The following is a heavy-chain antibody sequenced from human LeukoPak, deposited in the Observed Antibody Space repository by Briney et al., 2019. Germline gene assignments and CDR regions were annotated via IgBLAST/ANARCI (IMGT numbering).Heavy chain of an antibody. J-gene: IGHJ6*03. CDR2: LNGGSGNI. CDR1: GSIFRNYA. CDR3: ARANVNYYYYMDV. V-gene: IGHV3-23*01. Sequence: GGSLRLSCTASGSIFRNYAMAWVRQAPGKGLEWVSALNGGSGNIYYVDSVKGRFTISRDNVEHILYLEMNSLRAEDTAIYYCARANVNYYYYMDVWGKGTTVTVSS.